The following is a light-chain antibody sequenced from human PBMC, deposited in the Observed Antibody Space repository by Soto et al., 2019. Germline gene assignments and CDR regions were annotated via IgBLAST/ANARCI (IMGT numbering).Light chain of an antibody. CDR1: QSVSSY. CDR2: DAS. V-gene: IGKV3-11*01. Sequence: EIVLTQSPATLSLSPGERATLSCRASQSVSSYLAWYQQKPGQAPRLLIYDASNRATGIPARFSGSGSGTDFTLTISSLEPEDFAVYYCQQRCNWLTFGGGTKVDI. J-gene: IGKJ4*01. CDR3: QQRCNWLT.